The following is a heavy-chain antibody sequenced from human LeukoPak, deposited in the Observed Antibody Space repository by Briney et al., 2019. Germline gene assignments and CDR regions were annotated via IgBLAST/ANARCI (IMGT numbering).Heavy chain of an antibody. V-gene: IGHV1-18*01. CDR2: ISAYNGNT. D-gene: IGHD2-2*01. CDR1: GYTFTSYG. CDR3: ARDAQLGYCSSTSCSYYYYYMDV. Sequence: ASVKVSCKASGYTFTSYGISWVRQGPGRGLEWMGWISAYNGNTNYAQKLQGRVTMTTDTSTSTAYMELRSLRSDDTAVYYCARDAQLGYCSSTSCSYYYYYMDVWGKGTTVTVSS. J-gene: IGHJ6*03.